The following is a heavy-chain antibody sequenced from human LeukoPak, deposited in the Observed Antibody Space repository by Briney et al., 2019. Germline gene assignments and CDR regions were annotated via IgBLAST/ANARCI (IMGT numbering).Heavy chain of an antibody. CDR2: ISSSSSYI. V-gene: IGHV3-21*01. CDR3: ARAEWFGVVTGAFDI. Sequence: PGGSLRLSCAASGFTFSSYEMNWVRQAPGKGLEWVSSISSSSSYIYYADSMKGRFTISRDNAKKSLYLQMNSLRAEDTAVYCCARAEWFGVVTGAFDIWGQGTMVTVSS. CDR1: GFTFSSYE. J-gene: IGHJ3*02. D-gene: IGHD3-10*01.